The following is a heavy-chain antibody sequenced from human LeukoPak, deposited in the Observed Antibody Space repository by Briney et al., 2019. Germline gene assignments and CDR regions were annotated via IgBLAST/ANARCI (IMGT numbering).Heavy chain of an antibody. CDR1: GFTFSSYA. Sequence: PGGSLRLFCAASGFTFSSYAMHWVRQAPGKGLEWVAVISYDGSNKYYADSVKGRFTISRDNSKNTLYLQMNSLRAEDTAVYYCAKDLAGYSSITTFDYWGQGTLVTVSS. V-gene: IGHV3-30*04. J-gene: IGHJ4*02. D-gene: IGHD6-13*01. CDR2: ISYDGSNK. CDR3: AKDLAGYSSITTFDY.